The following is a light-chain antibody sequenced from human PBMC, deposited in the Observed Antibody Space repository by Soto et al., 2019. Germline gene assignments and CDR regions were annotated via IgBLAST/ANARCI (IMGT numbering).Light chain of an antibody. CDR2: EGS. V-gene: IGLV2-23*01. CDR3: SSYAGSTTFYV. J-gene: IGLJ1*01. CDR1: TSDVGTFGL. Sequence: QSVLTQPASVSGPPGQSITISCSGTTSDVGTFGLVSWFQQHPGKAPKLMIYEGSKRPAGVSKRFSGSKSGDTASLTISGLQAEDEADYYCSSYAGSTTFYVFGTGTKVTVL.